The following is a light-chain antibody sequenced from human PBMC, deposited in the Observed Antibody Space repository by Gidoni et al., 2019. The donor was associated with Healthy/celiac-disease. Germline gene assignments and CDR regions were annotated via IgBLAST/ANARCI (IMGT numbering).Light chain of an antibody. V-gene: IGKV1-6*01. CDR3: LQDYNYPRT. J-gene: IGKJ1*01. CDR2: AAS. CDR1: QGIRND. Sequence: AIQMTQSPSSLSASVGDRVTIICRASQGIRNDLGWYQQKPGKAPKLLIYAASSLQSGVPSRFSGSGSGTDFTLTISSLQPEDFATYYCLQDYNYPRTFXQXTKVEIK.